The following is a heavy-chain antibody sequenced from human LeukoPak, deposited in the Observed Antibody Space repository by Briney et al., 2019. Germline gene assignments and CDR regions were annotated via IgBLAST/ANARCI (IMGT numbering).Heavy chain of an antibody. Sequence: GGSLRLSCAASGFTFSSYWMHWVRQAPGKGLVWVSRINSDGSSTSYADSVKGRFTISRDNSKNTLYLQMNSLRAEDTAVFFCAKSRGTYFLYFDYWGPGTLVSVSS. CDR2: INSDGSST. J-gene: IGHJ4*02. CDR3: AKSRGTYFLYFDY. D-gene: IGHD1-26*01. CDR1: GFTFSSYW. V-gene: IGHV3-74*01.